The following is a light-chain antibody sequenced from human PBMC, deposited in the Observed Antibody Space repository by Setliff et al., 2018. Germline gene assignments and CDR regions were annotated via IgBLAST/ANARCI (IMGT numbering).Light chain of an antibody. CDR2: EVT. CDR3: SSYAASYNPYV. CDR1: SRDIGAYKF. Sequence: QSALTQPPSASGPPGQSLTISCTGTSRDIGAYKFVSWYQQHPGKAPRLIIYEVTKRPSGVPDRFSGSKSGNTAPLTVSGLQAEDEADYYCSSYAASYNPYVFGSGTKVTVL. V-gene: IGLV2-8*01. J-gene: IGLJ1*01.